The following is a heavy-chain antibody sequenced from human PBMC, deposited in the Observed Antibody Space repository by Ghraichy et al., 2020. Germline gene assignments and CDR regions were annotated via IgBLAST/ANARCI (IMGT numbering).Heavy chain of an antibody. D-gene: IGHD6-19*01. CDR2: VNNGGNA. Sequence: GESLNISCVGSGFTFSRFAMSWVRQAPGKGLEWVASVNNGGNAYYADSVQGRFTVSRDNSKNTLSLQMDILRAEDTAVYYCAKDHISSGWPSFDHWGQGIPVSVS. J-gene: IGHJ4*02. V-gene: IGHV3-23*01. CDR1: GFTFSRFA. CDR3: AKDHISSGWPSFDH.